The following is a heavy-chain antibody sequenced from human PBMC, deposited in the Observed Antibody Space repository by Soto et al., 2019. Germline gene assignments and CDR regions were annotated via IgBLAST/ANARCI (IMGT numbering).Heavy chain of an antibody. CDR2: INCAGVGP. CDR3: AKHLPTGGGGSSSGAFYV. CDR1: GFTFSRYV. J-gene: IGHJ3*01. V-gene: IGHV3-23*01. D-gene: IGHD6-6*01. Sequence: EVQLLESGGGLVQPGGSLRLSCAASGFTFSRYVMSWVRQAPGKGLEWVSVINCAGVGPEYADSVKGRFTISRDNSKNTLYVQMNLRTADGTSVYFGAKHLPTGGGGSSSGAFYVSGQGTMVTVSS.